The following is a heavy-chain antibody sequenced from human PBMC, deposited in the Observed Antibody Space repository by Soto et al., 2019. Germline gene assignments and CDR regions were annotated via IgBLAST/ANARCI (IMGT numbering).Heavy chain of an antibody. J-gene: IGHJ4*02. Sequence: ELQLVESGGGLVQPGEALRLACAASGFSIRKYWMHWVRQAPGKGPVWVSYISGDGTTTDYAGSVKGRFTISRDNAKNTLFLQMDSLRVEDTAIYFCAIQDCTNDVCLEAAVTVGGTLEYWGRGAQVTVSS. CDR1: GFSIRKYW. V-gene: IGHV3-74*01. D-gene: IGHD2-8*01. CDR3: AIQDCTNDVCLEAAVTVGGTLEY. CDR2: ISGDGTTT.